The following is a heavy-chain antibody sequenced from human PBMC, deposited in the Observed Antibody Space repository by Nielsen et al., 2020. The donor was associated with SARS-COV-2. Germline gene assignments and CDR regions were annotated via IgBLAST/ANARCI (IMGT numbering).Heavy chain of an antibody. D-gene: IGHD1-1*01. CDR2: INHSGST. J-gene: IGHJ6*02. CDR3: ASNGYPVHYYYYGMDV. V-gene: IGHV4-34*01. CDR1: GGSFSGYY. Sequence: ESLKISCAVYGGSFSGYYWSWIRQPPGKGLEWIGEINHSGSTNYNPSLKSRVTISVDTSKNQFSLKLSSVTAADTAVYYCASNGYPVHYYYYGMDVWGQGTTVTVSS.